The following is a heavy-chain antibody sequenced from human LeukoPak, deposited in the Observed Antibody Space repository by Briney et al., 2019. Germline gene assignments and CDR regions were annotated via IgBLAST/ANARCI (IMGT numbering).Heavy chain of an antibody. CDR3: ARDCTNGICRRGY. CDR2: ISSSGSYI. CDR1: GFTFSSYN. V-gene: IGHV3-21*01. D-gene: IGHD2-8*01. J-gene: IGHJ4*02. Sequence: GGSLRLSCAASGFTFSSYNMNWVRQAPGKGLEWVSSISSSGSYISYADSVKGRFTISRDNANNSLFLQMNSLRADDTAVYYCARDCTNGICRRGYWGQGTLVTVSS.